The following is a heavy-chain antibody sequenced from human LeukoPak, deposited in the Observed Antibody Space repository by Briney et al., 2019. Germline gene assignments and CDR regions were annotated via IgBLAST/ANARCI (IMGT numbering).Heavy chain of an antibody. J-gene: IGHJ4*02. Sequence: PGASVKVSCKASGYTFTTYAMNWVRQPPGQGLEWMGWINTNTGNTAYAQGFTGRFVFSLDTSVSTAYLQISSLKADDTAVYYCAREIAIGRAAMEGFLHWGQGTLVTVSS. CDR1: GYTFTTYA. D-gene: IGHD5-18*01. CDR3: AREIAIGRAAMEGFLH. V-gene: IGHV7-4-1*02. CDR2: INTNTGNT.